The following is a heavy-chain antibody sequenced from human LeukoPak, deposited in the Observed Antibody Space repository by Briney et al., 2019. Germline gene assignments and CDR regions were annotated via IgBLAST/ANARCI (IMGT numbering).Heavy chain of an antibody. CDR3: ATYRQVLLPFES. Sequence: GGSLRLSCEASGFTFSTFTMIWVRQPPGKGLEWVSSIFPSGGEIHYADSVRGRFTISRDNSKSTLSLQMNSLRAEDTAIYYCATYRQVLLPFESWGQGTLVTVSS. V-gene: IGHV3-23*01. D-gene: IGHD2/OR15-2a*01. CDR2: IFPSGGEI. CDR1: GFTFSTFT. J-gene: IGHJ4*02.